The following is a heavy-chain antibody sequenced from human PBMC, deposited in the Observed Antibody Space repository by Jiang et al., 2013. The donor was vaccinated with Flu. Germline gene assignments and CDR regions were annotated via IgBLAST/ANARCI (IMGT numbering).Heavy chain of an antibody. Sequence: GGTFSSYAISWVRQAPGQGPEWMGGIIPMFGTANYAQKFQGRVTITADESTSTAYMELSSLRSEDTAVYYCARDTVEMATTFDYWGQGTLVTVSS. J-gene: IGHJ4*02. CDR1: GGTFSSYA. D-gene: IGHD5-24*01. V-gene: IGHV1-69*01. CDR3: ARDTVEMATTFDY. CDR2: IIPMFGTA.